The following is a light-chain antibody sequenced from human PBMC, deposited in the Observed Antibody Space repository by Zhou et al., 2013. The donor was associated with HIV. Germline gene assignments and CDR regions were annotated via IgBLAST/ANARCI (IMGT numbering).Light chain of an antibody. CDR3: CSYAGSFTYV. CDR1: SSDVANYNL. J-gene: IGLJ1*01. Sequence: QSALTQPRSVSGSPGQSVTISCTGTSSDVANYNLVSWYQQHPGKAPKLMIYDVNERPSGVPDRFSGSKSGNTASLTISGLQAEDEADYYCCSYAGSFTYVFGTGTQVTVL. V-gene: IGLV2-11*01. CDR2: DVN.